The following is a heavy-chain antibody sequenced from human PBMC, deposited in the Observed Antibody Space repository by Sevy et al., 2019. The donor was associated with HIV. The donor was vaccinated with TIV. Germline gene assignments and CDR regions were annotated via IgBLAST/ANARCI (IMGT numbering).Heavy chain of an antibody. D-gene: IGHD2-8*01. CDR3: AREGCTQPHDY. J-gene: IGHJ4*02. CDR1: GFTFAKYS. CDR2: FSFGCGRI. Sequence: GGSLRLSCAASGFTFAKYSMSWVRQAPGKGLELVSTFSFGCGRINYADSVKGRFTISRDDSKNTLFLQMNSLIAEDTATYICAREGCTQPHDYWGQGTLVTVSS. V-gene: IGHV3-23*01.